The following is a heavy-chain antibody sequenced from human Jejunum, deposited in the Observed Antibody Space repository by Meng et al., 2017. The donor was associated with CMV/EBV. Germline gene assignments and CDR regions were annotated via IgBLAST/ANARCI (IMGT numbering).Heavy chain of an antibody. J-gene: IGHJ5*02. D-gene: IGHD3-3*01. CDR2: ISVDNGNA. Sequence: QVQRVQSGAEVKKPGASLKVSCRASGYTFSTYGITWVRQAPGQGLEWMGWISVDNGNANYAQKFQGRVTMTTHTSTSTAYMELTGLTSDDTAVYYCARVSNTCLECWFDPWGQGTLVTVSS. CDR3: ARVSNTCLECWFDP. V-gene: IGHV1-18*01. CDR1: GYTFSTYG.